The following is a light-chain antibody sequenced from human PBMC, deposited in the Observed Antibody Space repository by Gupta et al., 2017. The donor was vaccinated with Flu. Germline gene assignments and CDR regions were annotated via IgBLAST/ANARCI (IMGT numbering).Light chain of an antibody. CDR2: GAS. J-gene: IGKJ1*01. CDR3: QQYNNCPLT. V-gene: IGKV3-15*01. CDR1: RGISSM. Sequence: PATLSASAGEIATITCRASRGISSMLAWYQQKPGQAPRLLIYGASTRATGVPARFSGSGSGTEFTLTISSLQSEDFAIYYCQQYNNCPLTFGQGTKVEIK.